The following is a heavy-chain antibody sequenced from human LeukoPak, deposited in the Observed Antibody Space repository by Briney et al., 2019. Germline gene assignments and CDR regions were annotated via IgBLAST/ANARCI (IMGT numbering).Heavy chain of an antibody. CDR2: IYHSGST. Sequence: SETLSLTCAVSGYSISSGYYWGWIRQPPGKGLERIGSIYHSGSTYYNPSLNSRVTISVDTSKNQFSLKLSSVTAADTAVYYCARGGQQPDYWGQGTLVTVSS. CDR1: GYSISSGYY. D-gene: IGHD6-13*01. V-gene: IGHV4-38-2*01. J-gene: IGHJ4*02. CDR3: ARGGQQPDY.